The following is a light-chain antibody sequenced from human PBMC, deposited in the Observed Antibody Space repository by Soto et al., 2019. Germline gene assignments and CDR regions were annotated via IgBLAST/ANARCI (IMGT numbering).Light chain of an antibody. Sequence: LTQPTSVSGSPGQSITISCTGTSSDVGSYNLVSWYQQHPGKAPKLIIYEGSKRPSGVSNRFSGSKSGNTASLTISGLQAEDEADYYCCSYAGSSTFYVFGTGTKVTVL. CDR3: CSYAGSSTFYV. CDR2: EGS. CDR1: SSDVGSYNL. J-gene: IGLJ1*01. V-gene: IGLV2-23*01.